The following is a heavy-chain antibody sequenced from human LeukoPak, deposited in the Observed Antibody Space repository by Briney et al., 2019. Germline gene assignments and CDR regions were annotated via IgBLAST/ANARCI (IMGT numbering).Heavy chain of an antibody. CDR2: IYPSGGTT. J-gene: IGHJ3*02. CDR3: AKVMTMVVHVFDI. Sequence: KPSETLSLTCTVSGGSINSGSHYWSWIRQPAGKGLEWIGRIYPSGGTTNYNPSLKSRVTISVDTSKNQFSLKLTSVTAADTAVYYCAKVMTMVVHVFDIWGQGTMVTVSS. V-gene: IGHV4-61*02. CDR1: GGSINSGSHY. D-gene: IGHD4/OR15-4a*01.